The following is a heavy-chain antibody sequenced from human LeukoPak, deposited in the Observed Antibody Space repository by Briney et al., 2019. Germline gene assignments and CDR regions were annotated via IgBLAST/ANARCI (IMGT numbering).Heavy chain of an antibody. CDR1: GFTFSSYW. D-gene: IGHD3-22*01. CDR3: IRSVYDGSGYYRVLEY. V-gene: IGHV3-74*01. J-gene: IGHJ4*02. Sequence: GGSLRLSCAASGFTFSSYWMHWVRQAPGKGLVWVSRINSDGSSTNYADSVKGRLTISRDNAKNTLYLHMNSLRAEDTAVYYCIRSVYDGSGYYRVLEYWGQGTLVTISS. CDR2: INSDGSST.